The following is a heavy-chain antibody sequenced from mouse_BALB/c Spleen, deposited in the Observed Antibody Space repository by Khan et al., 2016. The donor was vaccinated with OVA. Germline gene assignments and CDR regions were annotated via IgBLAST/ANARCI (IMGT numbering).Heavy chain of an antibody. CDR2: INSNGGST. J-gene: IGHJ4*01. CDR1: GFTFSSYG. CDR3: ARDPYYYGSKYAMDY. D-gene: IGHD1-1*01. V-gene: IGHV5-6-3*01. Sequence: EVELVESGGGLVQPGGSLTLSCAASGFTFSSYGMSWVRQTPDKRLELVATINSNGGSTYYPDNVKGRFSISRDNAKNTLFLQMSNLKSEDTAMYYCARDPYYYGSKYAMDYWGQGTSVTVSS.